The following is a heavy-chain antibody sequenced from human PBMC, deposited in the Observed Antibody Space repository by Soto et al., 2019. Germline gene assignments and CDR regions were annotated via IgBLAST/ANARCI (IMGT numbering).Heavy chain of an antibody. Sequence: SETLCLTCTVSGGSISSYYWSWIRQHPGKGLEWIGYIYYSGSTNYNPSLKSRVTISVDTSKNQFSLKLSSVTAADTAVYYCARHNPDYYYCYMDVWGKGTTVTVSS. CDR2: IYYSGST. J-gene: IGHJ6*03. CDR3: ARHNPDYYYCYMDV. V-gene: IGHV4-59*08. CDR1: GGSISSYY.